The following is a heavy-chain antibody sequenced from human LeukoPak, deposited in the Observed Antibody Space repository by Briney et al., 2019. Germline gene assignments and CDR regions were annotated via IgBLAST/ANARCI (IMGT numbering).Heavy chain of an antibody. J-gene: IGHJ4*02. D-gene: IGHD6-19*01. CDR1: GFTFSSYA. CDR3: ARVQQWLVHGYFDY. V-gene: IGHV3-7*01. Sequence: PGGSLRLSCAASGFTFSSYAMHWVRQAPGKGLEWVANIKQDGSEKYYVDSVKGRFTISRDNAKNSLYLQMNSLRAEDTAVYYCARVQQWLVHGYFDYWGQGTLVTVSS. CDR2: IKQDGSEK.